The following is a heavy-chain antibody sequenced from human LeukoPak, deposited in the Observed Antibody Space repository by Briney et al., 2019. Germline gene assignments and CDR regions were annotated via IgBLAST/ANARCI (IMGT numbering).Heavy chain of an antibody. J-gene: IGHJ4*02. CDR1: GFTFSSYS. Sequence: GGSLRLSCAASGFTFSSYSVNWVRQAPGKGLEWVSYISSSSSTIYYADSVKGRFTISRDNAKNSLYLQMNSLRAEDTAVYYCARDQCSGGSCYTVDYWGQGALVTVSS. V-gene: IGHV3-48*01. D-gene: IGHD2-15*01. CDR3: ARDQCSGGSCYTVDY. CDR2: ISSSSSTI.